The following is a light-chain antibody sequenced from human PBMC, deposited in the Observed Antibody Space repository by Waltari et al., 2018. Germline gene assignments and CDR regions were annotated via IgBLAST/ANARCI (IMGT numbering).Light chain of an antibody. CDR2: RVC. V-gene: IGKV2-30*02. J-gene: IGKJ2*01. Sequence: DVVMTQSPLSLPVTLGQAASISCKSSQSLVHSDGNTNLNWCQQRPGQSPRRLICRVCDRESRVLDRFSGSASGTDFTLKINKVEAEDVVVYCCMQGTHWPYTFGQGTQLDLK. CDR3: MQGTHWPYT. CDR1: QSLVHSDGNTN.